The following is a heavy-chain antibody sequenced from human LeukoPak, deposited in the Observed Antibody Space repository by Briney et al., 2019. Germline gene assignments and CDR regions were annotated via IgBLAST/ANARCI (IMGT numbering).Heavy chain of an antibody. CDR2: INWNGGST. Sequence: PGGSLRLSCAASGFTFDDYGMSWVRQAPGKGLEWVSGINWNGGSTGYADSVKGRFAISRDNAKNSLYLQMNSLRAEDTALYYCAKGTYFDWLLYFDYWGQGTLVTVSS. V-gene: IGHV3-20*04. D-gene: IGHD3-9*01. CDR1: GFTFDDYG. CDR3: AKGTYFDWLLYFDY. J-gene: IGHJ4*02.